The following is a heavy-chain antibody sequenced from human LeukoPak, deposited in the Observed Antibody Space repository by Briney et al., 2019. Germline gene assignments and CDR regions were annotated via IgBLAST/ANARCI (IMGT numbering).Heavy chain of an antibody. J-gene: IGHJ6*03. D-gene: IGHD2-15*01. V-gene: IGHV1-8*02. CDR3: ARGLYCSGGSCYLYSYYYMDV. CDR1: GYTFTSYD. CDR2: MNPNSGNT. Sequence: ASVKVSCKASGYTFTSYDINWVRQATGQGLEWMGWMNPNSGNTGYAQKFQGRVTMTRNTSISTAYMELSSLRSEDTAVYYCARGLYCSGGSCYLYSYYYMDVWGKGTTVTVSS.